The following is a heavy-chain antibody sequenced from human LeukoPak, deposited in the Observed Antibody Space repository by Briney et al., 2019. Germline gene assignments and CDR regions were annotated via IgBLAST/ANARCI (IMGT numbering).Heavy chain of an antibody. D-gene: IGHD2-15*01. J-gene: IGHJ4*02. CDR1: GFSFEDYG. CDR2: IYWNGAST. V-gene: IGHV3-20*04. Sequence: GGSLRLSCAASGFSFEDYGMSWVRQVPGKGLEWVSGIYWNGASTGYADSVKGRFTISRDNAMNSLSLQMNSLRAEGTAFYYCARDLCSGRSCYPLYWGQGTLVTVSS. CDR3: ARDLCSGRSCYPLY.